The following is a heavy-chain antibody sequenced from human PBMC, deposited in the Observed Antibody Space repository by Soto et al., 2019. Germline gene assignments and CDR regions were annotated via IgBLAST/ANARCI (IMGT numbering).Heavy chain of an antibody. CDR2: IYYSGST. Sequence: QVQLQESGPGLVKPSQTLSLTCTVSGGSISSGSYYWSWIRQLPGKGLEWIGYIYYSGSTYYNPSLQSRVNISVDTTKTQSSLKLNSVPAADTAGYYCATRTVYLYVSGSLAGMDVGGQGTTVTVSS. CDR3: ATRTVYLYVSGSLAGMDV. CDR1: GGSISSGSYY. J-gene: IGHJ6*02. D-gene: IGHD3-10*01. V-gene: IGHV4-31*03.